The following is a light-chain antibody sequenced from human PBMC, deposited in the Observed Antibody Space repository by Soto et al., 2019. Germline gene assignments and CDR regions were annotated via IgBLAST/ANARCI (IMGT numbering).Light chain of an antibody. CDR3: QQRGNRPYT. CDR2: DAS. CDR1: PSVSSY. Sequence: EIVLTQSPATLSLSPGERATLSCRASPSVSSYLVWYQQKPGQAPRLLIYDASNRAAGIPARFSGSGSGTDFTLTISSLEPEDFAVYYCQQRGNRPYTFGQGTKMEIK. J-gene: IGKJ2*01. V-gene: IGKV3-11*01.